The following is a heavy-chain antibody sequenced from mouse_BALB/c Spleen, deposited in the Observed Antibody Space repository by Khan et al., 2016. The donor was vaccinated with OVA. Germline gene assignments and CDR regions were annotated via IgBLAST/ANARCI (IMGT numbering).Heavy chain of an antibody. V-gene: IGHV1-26*01. CDR2: INPNTDNI. Sequence: EVQLKESGPDLVKPGASVKISCKASNYSFTLYYMSWVKQSHGKSLEWIGRINPNTDNINYNQEFKGKAILTVDKSSNTAYMELRSLTSEDSAVYFCARGYDFFASWGQGTLVTVSA. CDR3: ARGYDFFAS. D-gene: IGHD2-14*01. CDR1: NYSFTLYY. J-gene: IGHJ3*01.